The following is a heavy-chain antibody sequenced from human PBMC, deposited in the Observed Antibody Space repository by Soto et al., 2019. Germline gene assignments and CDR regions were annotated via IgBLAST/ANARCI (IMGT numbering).Heavy chain of an antibody. CDR1: GFTFSSYS. Sequence: PGGSLRLSCAASGFTFSSYSMNWVRQAPGKGLEWVSYISSSSSTIYYADSVKGRFTISRDNAKNSLYLQMNSLRAEDTAVYYCAREANLYYDSSGYYSYYYYYGMDVWGQGTTVTVSS. CDR3: AREANLYYDSSGYYSYYYYYGMDV. V-gene: IGHV3-48*01. D-gene: IGHD3-22*01. J-gene: IGHJ6*02. CDR2: ISSSSSTI.